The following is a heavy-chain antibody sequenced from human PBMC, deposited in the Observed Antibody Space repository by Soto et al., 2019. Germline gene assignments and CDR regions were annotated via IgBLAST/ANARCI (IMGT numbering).Heavy chain of an antibody. Sequence: SETLSLTCAVSGGSISSSNWWSWVRQPPGKGLEWIGEIYHSGSTNYNPSLKSRVTISVDKSKNQFSLKLSSVTAADTAVYCCARGGDILGDIVVVPAAIGAFDIWGQGTMVTVSS. CDR2: IYHSGST. CDR1: GGSISSSNW. V-gene: IGHV4-4*01. J-gene: IGHJ3*02. D-gene: IGHD2-2*02. CDR3: ARGGDILGDIVVVPAAIGAFDI.